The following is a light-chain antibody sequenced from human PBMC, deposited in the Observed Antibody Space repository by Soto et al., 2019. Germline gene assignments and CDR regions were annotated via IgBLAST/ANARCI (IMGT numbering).Light chain of an antibody. J-gene: IGKJ1*01. CDR3: HKYNRGPLP. CDR1: QSVSSN. CDR2: DSS. V-gene: IGKV3-15*01. Sequence: EIVMTQSPASLSVSPGERATLSCRASQSVSSNLAWYLQKPGQVPRLLIYDSSTRATGVPARFSGSGSGTEFPLTISSLQSENFAVYNCHKYNRGPLPFGQGTMGKSN.